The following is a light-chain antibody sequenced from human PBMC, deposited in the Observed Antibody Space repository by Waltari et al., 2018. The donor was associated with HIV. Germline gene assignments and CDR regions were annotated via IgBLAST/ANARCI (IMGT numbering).Light chain of an antibody. Sequence: ENVLTQSPGTLSLSPGERATLSCRASRSVSSNYLTWYQQRPGQAPRLLIYAASTRATAIPDRFIGSGSGTDFTLTISRLEPEDFAVYYCQQYGTSPYTFGQGTKVEI. CDR3: QQYGTSPYT. J-gene: IGKJ2*01. CDR2: AAS. CDR1: RSVSSNY. V-gene: IGKV3-20*01.